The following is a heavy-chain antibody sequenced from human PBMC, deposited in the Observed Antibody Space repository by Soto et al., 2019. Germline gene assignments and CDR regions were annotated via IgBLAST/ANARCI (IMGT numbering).Heavy chain of an antibody. Sequence: PSETLSLTCAVHDGSFSGYYWTWIRQPPGKGLEWIGEISHSGITNYNPSLKSRVSVSVDTSKNQFSLRLSSVTAADTAVYYCARGLTMGQLPSHFDHWGQGTLVTVSS. D-gene: IGHD3-16*01. V-gene: IGHV4-34*01. J-gene: IGHJ5*02. CDR1: DGSFSGYY. CDR2: ISHSGIT. CDR3: ARGLTMGQLPSHFDH.